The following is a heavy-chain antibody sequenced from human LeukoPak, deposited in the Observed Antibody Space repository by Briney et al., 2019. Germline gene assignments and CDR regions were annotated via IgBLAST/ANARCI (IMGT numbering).Heavy chain of an antibody. CDR1: GGTFSSYA. J-gene: IGHJ6*03. CDR2: IIPIFGTA. D-gene: IGHD4-17*01. Sequence: SVKVSCKASGGTFSSYAISWVRQAPGQGLEWMGGIIPIFGTANYAQKFQGRVTITADKSTSTAYMELSSLRSEDTAVYYCARVIAVTTEYYYYYYMDVWGKGTTVTVSS. V-gene: IGHV1-69*06. CDR3: ARVIAVTTEYYYYYYMDV.